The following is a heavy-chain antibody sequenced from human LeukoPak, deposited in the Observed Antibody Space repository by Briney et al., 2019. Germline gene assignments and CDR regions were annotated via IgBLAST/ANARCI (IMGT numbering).Heavy chain of an antibody. D-gene: IGHD3-3*01. CDR3: ARGYDHLDY. CDR1: GYSISSGYY. V-gene: IGHV4-38-2*02. J-gene: IGHJ4*02. CDR2: IYHSGST. Sequence: SETLSLTCTVSGYSISSGYYWGWIRQPPGKGLEWIGSIYHSGSTYYNPSLKSRVTISVDTSKNQFSLKLSSVTAADTAVYYCARGYDHLDYWGQGTLVTVSS.